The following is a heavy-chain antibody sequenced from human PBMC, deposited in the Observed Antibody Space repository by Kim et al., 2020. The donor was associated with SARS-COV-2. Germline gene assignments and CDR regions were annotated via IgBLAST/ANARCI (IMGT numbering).Heavy chain of an antibody. D-gene: IGHD6-19*01. J-gene: IGHJ5*02. Sequence: GGSLRLSCAASGFTFSSYAMSWVRQAPGKGLEWVSAICGSGGSTYYADSVKGRFTISRDNSKNTLYLQMNSLRAEDTAVYYCAKDNRGWYVALVDPWGQGTLVTVSS. CDR2: ICGSGGST. CDR1: GFTFSSYA. V-gene: IGHV3-23*01. CDR3: AKDNRGWYVALVDP.